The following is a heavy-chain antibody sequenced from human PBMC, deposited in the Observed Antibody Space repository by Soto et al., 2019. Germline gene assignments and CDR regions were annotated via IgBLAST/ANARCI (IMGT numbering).Heavy chain of an antibody. Sequence: EVQLLESGGDLVQPGGSLRLSCAASGFTFSSYAMNWVRQAPGKGLEWVSAISGSGGNTFYADSVKGRFTISRDNSKNTLFLQMHSLRAEDTAIYYCAMLNSGSYSYHGMDVWGLGTTVTVSS. CDR3: AMLNSGSYSYHGMDV. V-gene: IGHV3-23*01. CDR1: GFTFSSYA. CDR2: ISGSGGNT. D-gene: IGHD1-26*01. J-gene: IGHJ6*02.